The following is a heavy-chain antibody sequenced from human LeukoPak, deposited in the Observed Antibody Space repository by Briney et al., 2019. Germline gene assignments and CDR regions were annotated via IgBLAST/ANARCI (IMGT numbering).Heavy chain of an antibody. CDR3: AKDSTRYCSGGSCYGLDY. J-gene: IGHJ4*02. CDR1: GFTFGKYW. D-gene: IGHD2-15*01. CDR2: IKLDGSEK. V-gene: IGHV3-7*03. Sequence: PGRSLRLSCAASGFTFGKYWMSWVRQAPGKGLEWVANIKLDGSEKNYVDSVKGRFTISRDNAKNSLYLQMNSLRAEDTALYYCAKDSTRYCSGGSCYGLDYWGQGTLVTVSS.